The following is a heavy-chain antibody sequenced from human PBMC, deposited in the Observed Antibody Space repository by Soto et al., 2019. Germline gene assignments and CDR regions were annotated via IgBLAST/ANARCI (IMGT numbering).Heavy chain of an antibody. CDR3: AREAGDSEAFDI. CDR1: GYIFTKFY. V-gene: IGHV1-46*03. CDR2: INPSGNAT. D-gene: IGHD4-17*01. J-gene: IGHJ3*02. Sequence: QAQLMQSGAEVKKPGASVTISCKTFGYIFTKFYIHWVRQAPGQGLEWMGIINPSGNATSFAQKFQGRVTTTRDTSTGTVYKDLASLSYDDTAIYFCAREAGDSEAFDIWGPGTVITVSS.